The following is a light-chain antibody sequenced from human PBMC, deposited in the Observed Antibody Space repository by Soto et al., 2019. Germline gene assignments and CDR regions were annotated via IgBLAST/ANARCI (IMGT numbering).Light chain of an antibody. CDR1: QSISSW. V-gene: IGKV1-5*02. CDR2: DAS. J-gene: IGKJ1*01. Sequence: DIQMTRSPSTLSTLVGDGGNSVFRASQSISSWLAWYQQKPVKAPKLLIYDASSLESGVPSRFSGSGSGTEFTLPISSLQPDDFATYYCQQYNSYWTFGQGTKVDIK. CDR3: QQYNSYWT.